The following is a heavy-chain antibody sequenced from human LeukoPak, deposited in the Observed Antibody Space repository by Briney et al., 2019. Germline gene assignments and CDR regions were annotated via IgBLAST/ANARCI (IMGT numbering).Heavy chain of an antibody. Sequence: PGGSLRLSCAASGFTLGDYNMNWVRQAPGKGLEWVSAITRSSTYMNYADSLKGRFTISRDNAKNSMYLQMNSLTAEDTAVYFCARDAALLPGKYYYYMDVWGKGTTVIVSS. CDR2: ITRSSTYM. J-gene: IGHJ6*03. V-gene: IGHV3-21*01. D-gene: IGHD6-25*01. CDR1: GFTLGDYN. CDR3: ARDAALLPGKYYYYMDV.